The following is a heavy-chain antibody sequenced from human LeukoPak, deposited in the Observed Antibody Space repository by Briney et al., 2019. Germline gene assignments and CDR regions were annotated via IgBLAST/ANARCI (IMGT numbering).Heavy chain of an antibody. V-gene: IGHV5-51*01. CDR3: ARLRGSSWYHDAFDI. Sequence: GESLKISCKGSGYSFTSYWIGWVRQMPGKGLEWMGIIYPGDSDTRYGPSFQGQVTISADKSISTAYLQWSSLKASDTAMYYCARLRGSSWYHDAFDIWGQGTMVTVSS. CDR1: GYSFTSYW. CDR2: IYPGDSDT. J-gene: IGHJ3*02. D-gene: IGHD6-13*01.